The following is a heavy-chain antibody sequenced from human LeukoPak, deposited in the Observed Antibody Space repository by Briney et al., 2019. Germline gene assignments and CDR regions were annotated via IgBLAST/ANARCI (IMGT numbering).Heavy chain of an antibody. CDR3: ARWVATIELRWGDFDY. CDR1: GYSISSGYY. J-gene: IGHJ4*02. Sequence: PSETLSLTCAVSGYSISSGYYWGWIRQPPGKGLEWIGSIYHSGSTYYNPSLKSRVTISVDTSKNQFSLKLSSVTAADTAVYYCARWVATIELRWGDFDYWGQGTLVTVSS. V-gene: IGHV4-38-2*01. CDR2: IYHSGST. D-gene: IGHD5-12*01.